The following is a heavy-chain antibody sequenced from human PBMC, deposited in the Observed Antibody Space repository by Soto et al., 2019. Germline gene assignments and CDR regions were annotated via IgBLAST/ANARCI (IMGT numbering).Heavy chain of an antibody. V-gene: IGHV5-51*01. CDR2: IYPGDSDT. Sequence: ESLKISCKGSGYSFTSYWIGWVRQMPGKGLEWMGIIYPGDSDTRYSPSFQGQVTISADKSISTAYLQWSSLKASDTAMYYCAILSITIFGVVNNGYGMDVWGQGTTVTVSS. CDR3: AILSITIFGVVNNGYGMDV. J-gene: IGHJ6*02. D-gene: IGHD3-3*01. CDR1: GYSFTSYW.